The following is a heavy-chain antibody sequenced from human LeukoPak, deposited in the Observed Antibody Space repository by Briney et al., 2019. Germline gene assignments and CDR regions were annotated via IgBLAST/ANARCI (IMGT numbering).Heavy chain of an antibody. CDR1: GGSISSNKW. D-gene: IGHD6-13*01. V-gene: IGHV4-4*02. CDR2: VVHSGST. Sequence: PSGTLSLTCAVSGGSISSNKWWSWLRQAPGKGLEWLGEVVHSGSTNYNPSLKSRATISVDKSKNQFSLRLNSVTAADTAVYYSAREGSSWYNRYMDVWGKGTTVTVSS. J-gene: IGHJ6*03. CDR3: AREGSSWYNRYMDV.